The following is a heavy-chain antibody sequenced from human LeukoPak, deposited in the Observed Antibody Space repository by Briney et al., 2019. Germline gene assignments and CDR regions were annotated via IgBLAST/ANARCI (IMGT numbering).Heavy chain of an antibody. CDR1: GGSISSSNW. J-gene: IGHJ5*02. V-gene: IGHV4-4*02. CDR3: ARARCYYDSSGQYNWFDP. CDR2: IYHSGST. D-gene: IGHD3-22*01. Sequence: PSETLSLTCAVSGGSISSSNWWSWVRQPPGKGLEWIGEIYHSGSTNYNPSLKSRVTISVDKSKNQFSLKLSSVTAADTAVYYCARARCYYDSSGQYNWFDPWGQGTLVTVSS.